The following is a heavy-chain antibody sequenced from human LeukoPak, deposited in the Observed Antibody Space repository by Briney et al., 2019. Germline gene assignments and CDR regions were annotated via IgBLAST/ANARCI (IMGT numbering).Heavy chain of an antibody. CDR2: ISGSGGST. D-gene: IGHD4-11*01. Sequence: GGSLRLSCAASGFTFRSFVMSWVRQAPGKGLEWVSTISGSGGSTYFADSVKGRFTISRDNSKNTVYLQMNSLRPEDTAIYYCAARRLTVTTEIDYWGQGTLVTVSS. V-gene: IGHV3-23*01. CDR1: GFTFRSFV. J-gene: IGHJ4*02. CDR3: AARRLTVTTEIDY.